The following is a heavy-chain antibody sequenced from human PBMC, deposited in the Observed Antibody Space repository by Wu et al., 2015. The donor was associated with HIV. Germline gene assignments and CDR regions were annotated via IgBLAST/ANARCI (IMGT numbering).Heavy chain of an antibody. J-gene: IGHJ4*02. CDR3: ARGERIFGVVIAQRRLGFDY. V-gene: IGHV1-46*03. CDR1: GYTFTSYY. D-gene: IGHD3-3*01. CDR2: INPSGGST. Sequence: QVQLVQSGAEVKKPGASVKVSCKASGYTFTSYYMHWVRQAPGQGLEWMGIINPSGGSTSYAQKFQGRVTMTRDTSTSTVYMELSSLRSEDTAVYYCARGERIFGVVIAQRRLGFDYVGPGNPGHRLL.